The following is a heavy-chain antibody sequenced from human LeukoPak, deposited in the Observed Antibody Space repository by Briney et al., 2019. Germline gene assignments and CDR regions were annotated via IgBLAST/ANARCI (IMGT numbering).Heavy chain of an antibody. D-gene: IGHD6-19*01. CDR3: AREGGGKQWLPIYYYYGMDV. J-gene: IGHJ6*02. V-gene: IGHV1-69*04. CDR1: GGTFSSYA. CDR2: IIPILGIA. Sequence: ASVKVSCKASGGTFSSYAISWVRQAPGQGLEWMGRIIPILGIANYAQKFQGRVTITADKSTSTAYMELSSLRSEDTAVYYCAREGGGKQWLPIYYYYGMDVWGQGTTVTVSS.